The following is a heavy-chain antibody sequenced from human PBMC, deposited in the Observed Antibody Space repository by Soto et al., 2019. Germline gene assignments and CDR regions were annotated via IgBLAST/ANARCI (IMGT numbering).Heavy chain of an antibody. Sequence: QVQLLQSGAAVKNPGASVKVSCRASGYTLSNNYGISWVRQAPVQGLEWRGWINSYNGVTNNARKFEDRVTLTTDASTTTAYMELRSLRSDATAIYSCARDRQNYGSLDYWGQGTLVTVSS. D-gene: IGHD4-17*01. CDR1: GYTLSNNYG. CDR2: INSYNGVT. V-gene: IGHV1-18*01. CDR3: ARDRQNYGSLDY. J-gene: IGHJ4*02.